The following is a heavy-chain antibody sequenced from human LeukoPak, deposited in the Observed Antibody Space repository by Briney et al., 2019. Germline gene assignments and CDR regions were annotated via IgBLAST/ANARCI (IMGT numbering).Heavy chain of an antibody. J-gene: IGHJ4*02. V-gene: IGHV3-53*01. CDR3: ARGGFDY. Sequence: GESLRLSCAASGFLISGYYMSWVRQAPGKGLEWVSVIYTGGNTYYADSVKGRFTISRDNSKNTLYLQMNSLRAEDTAVYYCARGGFDYWGQGTLFTVSS. CDR2: IYTGGNT. CDR1: GFLISGYY.